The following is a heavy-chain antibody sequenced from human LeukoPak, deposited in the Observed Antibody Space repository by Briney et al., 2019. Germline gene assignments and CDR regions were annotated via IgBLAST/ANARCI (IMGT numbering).Heavy chain of an antibody. CDR3: ARDLGYGVHDY. Sequence: SETLSLTCVVSGYSISSGYYWGWIRQPPGKGLEWIGSIYHSGSTYYRPSLKSRLTISVDTSKNQFSLKLSSVTAADTAIYYCARDLGYGVHDYWGQGTPVTVSS. CDR2: IYHSGST. V-gene: IGHV4-38-2*02. CDR1: GYSISSGYY. D-gene: IGHD5/OR15-5a*01. J-gene: IGHJ4*02.